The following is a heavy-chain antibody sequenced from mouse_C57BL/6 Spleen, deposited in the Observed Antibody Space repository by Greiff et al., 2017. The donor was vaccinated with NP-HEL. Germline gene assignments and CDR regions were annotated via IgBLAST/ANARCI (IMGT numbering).Heavy chain of an antibody. CDR1: GYTFTSYW. Sequence: QVQLQQSGAELVKPGASVKLSCKASGYTFTSYWMHWVKQRPGQGLEWIGMIHPNSGSTNYNEKFKSKATLTVDKSSSTAYMQLSSLTSEDSAVYYCARSGIYYDYDREDYYAMDYWGQGTSVTVSS. D-gene: IGHD2-4*01. CDR3: ARSGIYYDYDREDYYAMDY. CDR2: IHPNSGST. J-gene: IGHJ4*01. V-gene: IGHV1-64*01.